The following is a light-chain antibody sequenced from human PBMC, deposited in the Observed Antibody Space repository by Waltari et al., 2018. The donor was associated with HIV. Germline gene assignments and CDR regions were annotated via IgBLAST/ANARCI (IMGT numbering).Light chain of an antibody. V-gene: IGLV1-51*01. CDR3: GTWDPRLGSAV. CDR2: DNN. J-gene: IGLJ3*02. CDR1: SSTFGNNF. Sequence: QSVLTQPPSVSAAPGQKVTISCSVSSTFGNNFVSWYQHLPGAAPKLLIYDNNNRPSGISDRFSGSKSGTSATLGITGLQTGDEADYYCGTWDPRLGSAVFGGGTKLTVL.